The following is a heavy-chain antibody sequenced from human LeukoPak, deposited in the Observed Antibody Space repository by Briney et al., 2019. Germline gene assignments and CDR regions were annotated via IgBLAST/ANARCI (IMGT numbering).Heavy chain of an antibody. Sequence: PGGSRRLSCAAPGITFSGSWMHWVRQGPGKGLVWVSRINTDGSSTSYADSVKGRFTVSRDNAKNTLYLQMNSLRVEDTAVYYCAREGSTSFGFDPWGQGTLVTVSS. CDR1: GITFSGSW. CDR3: AREGSTSFGFDP. CDR2: INTDGSST. V-gene: IGHV3-74*01. D-gene: IGHD6-13*01. J-gene: IGHJ5*02.